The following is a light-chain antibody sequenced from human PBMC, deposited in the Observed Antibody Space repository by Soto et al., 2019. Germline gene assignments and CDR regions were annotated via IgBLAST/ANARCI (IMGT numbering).Light chain of an antibody. J-gene: IGLJ2*01. V-gene: IGLV5-39*01. Sequence: QAVVTQPTSLSASPGASARFTCTLRSGINVGTYRIYWYQQKAGSLPRYLLRYKSASDKQQGSGVPSRFSGSKDASTNAGLLLISGLQSEDEADYYCAIWHSGTSVFGGGTKLTVL. CDR2: YKSASDK. CDR1: SGINVGTYR. CDR3: AIWHSGTSV.